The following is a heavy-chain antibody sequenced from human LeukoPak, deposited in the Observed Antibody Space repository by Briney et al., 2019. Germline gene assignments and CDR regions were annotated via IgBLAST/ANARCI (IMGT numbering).Heavy chain of an antibody. CDR1: GGSNSSGGYY. D-gene: IGHD3-22*01. Sequence: SQTLSLTCTVSGGSNSSGGYYWSWIRQHPGKGLEWFGYVYYSGSTYYNPSLKSRVTISVDTSKNQFSLKLSSVTAADTAVYYCARDLYYYYDSSGSWFDPWGQGTLVTVSS. CDR3: ARDLYYYYDSSGSWFDP. CDR2: VYYSGST. V-gene: IGHV4-31*03. J-gene: IGHJ5*02.